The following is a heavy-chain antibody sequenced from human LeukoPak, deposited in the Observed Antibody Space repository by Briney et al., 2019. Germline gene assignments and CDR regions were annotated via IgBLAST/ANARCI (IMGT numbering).Heavy chain of an antibody. CDR3: ARDHFGELSPYYYGMDV. V-gene: IGHV3-30*04. D-gene: IGHD3-10*01. CDR2: ISYDGSNK. J-gene: IGHJ6*02. CDR1: GFTFSSYA. Sequence: TGGSLRLSCAASGFTFSSYAMHWVRQAPGKGLEWVAVISYDGSNKYYADSVKGRFTISRDNSKNTLYLQMNSLRAEDTAVYYCARDHFGELSPYYYGMDVWGQGTTVTVSS.